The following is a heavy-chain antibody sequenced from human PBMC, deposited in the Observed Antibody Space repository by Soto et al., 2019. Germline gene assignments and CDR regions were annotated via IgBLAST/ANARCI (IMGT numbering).Heavy chain of an antibody. CDR3: ARGFQSSFGY. D-gene: IGHD2-21*01. J-gene: IGHJ4*02. CDR2: ISYDGSNK. Sequence: PGGSLRLSCAASGFTFSSHAMHWVRQAPGKGLEWVAVISYDGSNKYYADSVKGRFTISRDDSKNTLYLQMNSLRAEDTAVYYCARGFQSSFGYWGQGTPVTVSS. V-gene: IGHV3-30*14. CDR1: GFTFSSHA.